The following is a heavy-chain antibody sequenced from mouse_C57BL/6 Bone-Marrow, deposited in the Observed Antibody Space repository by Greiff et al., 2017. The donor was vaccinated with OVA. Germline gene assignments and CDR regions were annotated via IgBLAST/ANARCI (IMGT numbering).Heavy chain of an antibody. CDR2: IRNKANGSTT. V-gene: IGHV7-3*01. CDR1: GFTFTDYY. Sequence: EVKVVESGGGLVQPGGSLSLSCAASGFTFTDYYMSWVRQPPGQALEWLGFIRNKANGSTTEYSASVKGRFTISRDNSQSILYLQMNALRAEDSATYYCARLYYSGSSLYAMDYWGQGTSVTVSS. CDR3: ARLYYSGSSLYAMDY. D-gene: IGHD1-1*01. J-gene: IGHJ4*01.